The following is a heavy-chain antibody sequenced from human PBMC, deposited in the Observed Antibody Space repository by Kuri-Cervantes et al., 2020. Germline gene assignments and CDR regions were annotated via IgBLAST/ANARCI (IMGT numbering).Heavy chain of an antibody. J-gene: IGHJ6*02. Sequence: GESLKISCAASGFTFSRYGMHWVRQAPGKGLEWVAVTLYDGSNKDYADSVKGRFTISRDNSKNTLYLQRNSLRAEDTAVYYCAKDRGYSYDAYYYGMDVWGQGTTVTVSS. D-gene: IGHD5-18*01. CDR3: AKDRGYSYDAYYYGMDV. CDR2: TLYDGSNK. CDR1: GFTFSRYG. V-gene: IGHV3-30*18.